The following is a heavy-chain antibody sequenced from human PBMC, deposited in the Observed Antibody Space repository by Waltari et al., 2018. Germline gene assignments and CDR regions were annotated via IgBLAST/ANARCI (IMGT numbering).Heavy chain of an antibody. CDR2: MRSKTYCGTT. Sequence: EVQLVESGGGLVQPGRSLRLSCTASGFSFDVFAVTWVRQAPGKGLGWIGFMRSKTYCGTTQYAASVKGRFTISRDDSKIIAYLQMNSLKIEDTAVYYCFRGDYTSPYWGQGTRVTVSS. V-gene: IGHV3-49*04. D-gene: IGHD3-3*01. CDR1: GFSFDVFA. J-gene: IGHJ4*02. CDR3: FRGDYTSPY.